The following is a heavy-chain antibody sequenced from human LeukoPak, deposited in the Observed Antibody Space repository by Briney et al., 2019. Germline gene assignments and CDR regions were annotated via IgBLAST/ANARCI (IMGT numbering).Heavy chain of an antibody. D-gene: IGHD2-2*01. J-gene: IGHJ4*02. CDR3: ARTLVEVPGHSDLFDF. CDR2: MNPDGSAT. V-gene: IGHV3-7*01. CDR1: GFSFSNFW. Sequence: GGSLRLSCGASGFSFSNFWMSWIRQAPGKGLERVANMNPDGSATYYLDSVKGRFTISRDNAKTSVYLQMNSLRPDDTAAYYCARTLVEVPGHSDLFDFWGQGTLVTVSS.